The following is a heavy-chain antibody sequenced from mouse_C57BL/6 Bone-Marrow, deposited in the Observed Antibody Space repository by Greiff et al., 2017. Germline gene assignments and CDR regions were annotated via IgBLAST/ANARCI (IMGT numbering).Heavy chain of an antibody. CDR2: IYPGSGST. CDR3: ARFRAGVAYYFDY. CDR1: GYTFTSYW. J-gene: IGHJ2*01. Sequence: QVQLQQPGAELVKPGASVKMSCKASGYTFTSYWITWVKQRPGQGLEWIGDIYPGSGSTNYNEKFKSKATLTVDTSSSTAYMQLRSLTSEDSAVYYCARFRAGVAYYFDYWGQGTTLTVSS. D-gene: IGHD1-1*01. V-gene: IGHV1-55*01.